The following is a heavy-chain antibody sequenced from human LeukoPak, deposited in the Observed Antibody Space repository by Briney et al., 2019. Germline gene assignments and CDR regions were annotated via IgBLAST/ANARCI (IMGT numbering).Heavy chain of an antibody. V-gene: IGHV4-39*07. J-gene: IGHJ6*03. CDR2: IYYSGST. Sequence: SETLSLTCTVSGGSISSSSYYWGWIRQPPGKGLEWIGSIYYSGSTYYNPSLKSRVTISVDTSKNQFSLKLSSVTAADTAVYYCARARTTDYYYYYMDVWGKGTTVTVSS. D-gene: IGHD4-17*01. CDR1: GGSISSSSYY. CDR3: ARARTTDYYYYYMDV.